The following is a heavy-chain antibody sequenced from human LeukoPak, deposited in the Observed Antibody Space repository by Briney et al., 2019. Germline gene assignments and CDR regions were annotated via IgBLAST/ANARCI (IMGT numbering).Heavy chain of an antibody. D-gene: IGHD1-26*01. J-gene: IGHJ3*01. Sequence: SETLSLTCTVSGGSITSGNWSWVRQRPRKGLGRGGLVHGDGSNNYNPSLKTPVTISVNTSKNQSSLKLSSATAADSAVYYCARDKDSGTNHAKIRYDVWGQGTMVTVSS. CDR3: ARDKDSGTNHAKIRYDV. V-gene: IGHV4-4*07. CDR1: GGSITSGN. CDR2: VHGDGSN.